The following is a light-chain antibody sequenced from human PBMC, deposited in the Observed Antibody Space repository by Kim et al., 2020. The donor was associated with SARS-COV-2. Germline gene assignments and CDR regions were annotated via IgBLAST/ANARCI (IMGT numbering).Light chain of an antibody. Sequence: VTISCTRNSSNSGAGYDDHQYQPHPGTAPNLLISANGSRPSGVPDRFSGSKSGASASLAITGLQAEDEAQSYCQSYDNKVTGYVVFGEGTQLTVL. J-gene: IGLJ2*01. V-gene: IGLV1-40*03. CDR2: ANG. CDR3: QSYDNKVTGYVV. CDR1: SSNSGAGYD.